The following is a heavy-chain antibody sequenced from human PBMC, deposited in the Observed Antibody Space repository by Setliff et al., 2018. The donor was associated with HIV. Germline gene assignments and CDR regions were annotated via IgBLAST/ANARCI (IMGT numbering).Heavy chain of an antibody. V-gene: IGHV4-38-2*01. CDR1: GFSITDGFY. D-gene: IGHD6-6*01. CDR2: INHSGST. CDR3: ARLVSSSSKFDS. J-gene: IGHJ4*02. Sequence: SETLSLTCDVSGFSITDGFYWAWIRQSPGKGLEWIGSINHSGSTYCTPSLKSRVTISVDSSKNQFSLKLSSVTAADTAVYYCARLVSSSSKFDSWGQGTLVTVSS.